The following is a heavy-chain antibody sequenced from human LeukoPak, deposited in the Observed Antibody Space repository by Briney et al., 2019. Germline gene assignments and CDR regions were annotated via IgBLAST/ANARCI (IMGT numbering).Heavy chain of an antibody. J-gene: IGHJ4*02. Sequence: GGSLRLSCAASGFTFSSYWMHWVRQAPGKGLVWVSRINSDGSSTSYADSVKGRLTISRDNAKNTLYLQMSSLRAEDTAVYYCARRESSIAHFDYWGQGTLVTVSS. CDR1: GFTFSSYW. CDR3: ARRESSIAHFDY. D-gene: IGHD6-6*01. CDR2: INSDGSST. V-gene: IGHV3-74*01.